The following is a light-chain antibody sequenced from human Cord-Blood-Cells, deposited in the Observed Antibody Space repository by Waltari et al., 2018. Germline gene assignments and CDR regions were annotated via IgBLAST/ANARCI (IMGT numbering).Light chain of an antibody. V-gene: IGLV2-11*01. CDR2: DVS. CDR3: CSYAGSSYV. Sequence: QSALTQPPSVSGSPGQSVTIPCPGTSSDVGGYNYVSLYQPHPGKAPKLMIYDVSKRPSGVPDRFSGSKSGNTASLTISGLQAEDEADYYCCSYAGSSYVFGTGTKVTVL. J-gene: IGLJ1*01. CDR1: SSDVGGYNY.